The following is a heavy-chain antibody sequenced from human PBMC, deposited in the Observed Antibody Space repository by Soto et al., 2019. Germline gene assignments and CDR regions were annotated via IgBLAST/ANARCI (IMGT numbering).Heavy chain of an antibody. CDR1: GFTVSSNY. V-gene: IGHV3-66*01. D-gene: IGHD5-18*01. CDR2: IYSGGST. CDR3: AIDLSEARYSYSSHPIYYYYMDV. Sequence: GGSLRLSCAASGFTVSSNYMSWVRQAPGKGLEWVAVIYSGGSTYYADSVKGRFTISRDNSKNTLYLQMNSLRAEDTAVYYCAIDLSEARYSYSSHPIYYYYMDVWGKGTTVTVSS. J-gene: IGHJ6*03.